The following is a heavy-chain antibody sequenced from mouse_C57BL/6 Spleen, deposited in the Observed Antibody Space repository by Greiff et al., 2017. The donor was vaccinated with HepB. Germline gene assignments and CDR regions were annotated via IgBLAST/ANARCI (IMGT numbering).Heavy chain of an antibody. J-gene: IGHJ2*01. V-gene: IGHV1S81*02. Sequence: QVQLQQPGAELVKPGASVKLSCKASGYTFTSYWMHWVKQRPGRGLEWIGEINPSTGGTTYNQKFKAKATLTVDKSSSTAYMQLKSRTSEDSAVYYCARLDSSGYRYYFDYWGQGTTLTVSS. CDR3: ARLDSSGYRYYFDY. CDR2: INPSTGGT. D-gene: IGHD3-2*02. CDR1: GYTFTSYW.